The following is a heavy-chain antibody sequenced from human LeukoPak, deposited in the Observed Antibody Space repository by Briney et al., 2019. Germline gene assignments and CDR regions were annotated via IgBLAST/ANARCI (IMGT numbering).Heavy chain of an antibody. V-gene: IGHV4-61*01. CDR1: GGSISSSSYY. Sequence: PSETLSLTCTVSGGSISSSSYYWSWIRQPPGKGLEWIGYIYYSGSTNYNPSLESRVTISVDTSKNQFSLKLSSVTASDTAVYYCARLPYSSGWYVYWGQGILVTVSS. J-gene: IGHJ4*02. CDR2: IYYSGST. D-gene: IGHD6-19*01. CDR3: ARLPYSSGWYVY.